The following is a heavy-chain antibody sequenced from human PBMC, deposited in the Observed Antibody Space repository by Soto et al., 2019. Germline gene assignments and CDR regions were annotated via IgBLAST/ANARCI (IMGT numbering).Heavy chain of an antibody. Sequence: EVQLVESGGGLVQPGGSLKLSCTVSGFTFSDSALHWVRQASGKGLEWVGRIRSKANSYATAYAVSVKGRFTISRDESXXXXXXXXXXXXXXXXXXXXXXXXGLGPTLTDYWGQGTLVTV. CDR3: XXXGLGPTLTDY. D-gene: IGHD1-26*01. V-gene: IGHV3-73*01. J-gene: IGHJ4*02. CDR1: GFTFSDSA. CDR2: IRSKANSYAT.